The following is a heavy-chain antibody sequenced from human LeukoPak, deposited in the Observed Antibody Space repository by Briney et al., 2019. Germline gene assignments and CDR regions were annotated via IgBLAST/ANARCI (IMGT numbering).Heavy chain of an antibody. J-gene: IGHJ4*02. D-gene: IGHD3-9*01. CDR1: GFTFSSYW. V-gene: IGHV3-7*04. CDR2: IKKDGSDK. Sequence: GGSLRLSCAASGFTFSSYWMYWVRQAPGKGLEWVANIKKDGSDKYYVDSVKGRFTISRDNAKNSLYLQMNSLRAEDTAVCYCARGSDILTGYLFRFDYWGQGTLVTVSS. CDR3: ARGSDILTGYLFRFDY.